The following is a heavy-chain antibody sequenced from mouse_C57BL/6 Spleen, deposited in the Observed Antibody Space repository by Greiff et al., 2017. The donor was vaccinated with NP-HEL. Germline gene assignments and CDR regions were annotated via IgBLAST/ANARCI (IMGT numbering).Heavy chain of an antibody. V-gene: IGHV1-76*01. Sequence: GQLQQSGAELVRPGASVKLSCKASGYTFTDYYINWVKQRPGQGLEWIARIYPGSGNTYYNEKFKGKATLTAEKSSSTAYMQLSSLTSEDSAVYFCAREDYYGSSWYFDVWGTGTTVTVSS. CDR2: IYPGSGNT. D-gene: IGHD1-1*01. CDR1: GYTFTDYY. CDR3: AREDYYGSSWYFDV. J-gene: IGHJ1*03.